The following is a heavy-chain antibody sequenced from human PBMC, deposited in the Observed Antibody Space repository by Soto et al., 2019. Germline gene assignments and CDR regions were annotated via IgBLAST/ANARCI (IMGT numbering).Heavy chain of an antibody. Sequence: QVQLVESGGGVVQPGRSLRLSCAASGFTFSSYGMHWVRQAPGKGLEWVAVISYDGSNKYYADSVKGRFTISRDNSKNTLYLQMNSLRAEDTAVYYCAKDLHRGQLAKIGFDYWGQGTLVTVSS. D-gene: IGHD6-13*01. CDR2: ISYDGSNK. CDR3: AKDLHRGQLAKIGFDY. J-gene: IGHJ4*02. V-gene: IGHV3-30*18. CDR1: GFTFSSYG.